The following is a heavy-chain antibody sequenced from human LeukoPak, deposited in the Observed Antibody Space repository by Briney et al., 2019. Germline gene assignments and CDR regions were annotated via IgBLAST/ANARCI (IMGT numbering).Heavy chain of an antibody. Sequence: ASVKVSCKASGYTFTSNYIHWVRQAPGQGLEWMGWISAYNGNTNYAQKLQGRVTMTTDTSTSTAYMELRSLRSDDTAVYYCARVVVTAFVSWFDPWGQGTLVTVSS. CDR1: GYTFTSNY. CDR3: ARVVVTAFVSWFDP. J-gene: IGHJ5*02. D-gene: IGHD2-21*02. CDR2: ISAYNGNT. V-gene: IGHV1-18*04.